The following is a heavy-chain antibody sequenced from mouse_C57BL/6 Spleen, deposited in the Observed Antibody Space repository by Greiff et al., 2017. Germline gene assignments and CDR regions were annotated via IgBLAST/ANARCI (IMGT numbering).Heavy chain of an antibody. Sequence: VQLQQSGAELVRPGASVTLSCKASGYTFTDYEMHWVKQTPVHGLEWIGAIDPETGGTAYNQKFKGKAILTADKSSSTAYMELRSLTSEDSAVYYCTRTYYDGQPDWYFDVWGTGTTVTVSS. CDR2: IDPETGGT. CDR1: GYTFTDYE. J-gene: IGHJ1*03. D-gene: IGHD1-1*01. V-gene: IGHV1-15*01. CDR3: TRTYYDGQPDWYFDV.